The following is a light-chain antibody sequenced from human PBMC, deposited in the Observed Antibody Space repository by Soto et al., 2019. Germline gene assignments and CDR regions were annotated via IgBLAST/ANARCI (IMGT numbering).Light chain of an antibody. V-gene: IGKV3-11*01. Sequence: EIVLTQSPATLSLSPGERATLSCRASQSVSYHLAWYQQKPGQAPRLLIYDASNRATGIPARSSGSGSGTDFTLTISSLEPEDSAIYYCQQRNNWPPWTFGQGTKVEIK. CDR2: DAS. CDR1: QSVSYH. CDR3: QQRNNWPPWT. J-gene: IGKJ1*01.